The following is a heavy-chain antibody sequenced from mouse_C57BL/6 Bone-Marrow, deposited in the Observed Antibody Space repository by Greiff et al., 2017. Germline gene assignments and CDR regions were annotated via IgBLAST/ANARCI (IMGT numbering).Heavy chain of an antibody. J-gene: IGHJ3*01. D-gene: IGHD2-3*01. V-gene: IGHV4-1*01. Sequence: EASGIYFSRYWMCWVRRAPGKGLEWIVAFNPDSSTINYAPSLKDKFIISRDTAKNTLYLQMSKVRSEDTALYYCARDDGYYVSLAYWGQGTLVTVSA. CDR3: ARDDGYYVSLAY. CDR2: FNPDSSTI. CDR1: GIYFSRYW.